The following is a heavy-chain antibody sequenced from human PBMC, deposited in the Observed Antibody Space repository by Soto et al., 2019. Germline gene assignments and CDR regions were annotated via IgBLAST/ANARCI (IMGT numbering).Heavy chain of an antibody. Sequence: QVQLVESGGGVVQPGRSLRLSCAASGFTFSSYGMHWVRQAPCKGLEWVAVISYDGSNKYYADSVKGRFTISRDNSKNTLYLQMNSLRAVDTAVYYCAKDMLREGDYWGQGTLVTVSS. CDR1: GFTFSSYG. J-gene: IGHJ4*02. D-gene: IGHD2-8*01. CDR2: ISYDGSNK. V-gene: IGHV3-30*18. CDR3: AKDMLREGDY.